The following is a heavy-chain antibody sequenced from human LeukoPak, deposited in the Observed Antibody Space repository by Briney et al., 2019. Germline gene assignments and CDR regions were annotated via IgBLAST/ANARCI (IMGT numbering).Heavy chain of an antibody. CDR2: SYSAGAT. D-gene: IGHD3-3*02. J-gene: IGHJ4*02. Sequence: GGSLTLSCAASGFTVSSNLMSWVRQSPGRGLEWLSSSYSAGATYYADSVKGRFTISRDHSNNSVSLQMTNLRVEDTAIYYCARGASRISWPGIDYWGQGTLVTVSS. CDR1: GFTVSSNL. CDR3: ARGASRISWPGIDY. V-gene: IGHV3-53*01.